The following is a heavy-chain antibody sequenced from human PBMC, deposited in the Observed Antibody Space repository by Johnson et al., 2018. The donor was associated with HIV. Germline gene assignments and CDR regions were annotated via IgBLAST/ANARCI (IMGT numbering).Heavy chain of an antibody. J-gene: IGHJ3*01. CDR1: GFTVSSNY. D-gene: IGHD5-24*01. CDR2: IDSGGGT. V-gene: IGHV3-66*01. CDR3: ARGCRDGYTCDVFDV. Sequence: VQLVESGGGLVKPGGSLRLSCAASGFTVSSNYMSWVRQAPGKGLEWVSVIDSGGGTKYADSVTGRFIISRDNSKNTLYLQMNSLRAEDTAVYFCARGCRDGYTCDVFDVWGQGTGVTVSS.